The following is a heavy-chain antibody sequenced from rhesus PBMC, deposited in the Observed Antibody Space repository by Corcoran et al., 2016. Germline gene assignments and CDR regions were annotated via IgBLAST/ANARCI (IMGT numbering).Heavy chain of an antibody. D-gene: IGHD1-44*01. V-gene: IGHV4-165*01. CDR1: GGSFSDFY. Sequence: QVQLQESGPGLVKPSETLSLTCAVSGGSFSDFYWGWIRPPPGKGLEWIGYINGDGGKSNYHPTLKSRGTIATDTSKNQVYLKLSSVTAADTAVYYCARGGNCLDYWGQGVLVTVSS. J-gene: IGHJ4*01. CDR2: INGDGGKS. CDR3: ARGGNCLDY.